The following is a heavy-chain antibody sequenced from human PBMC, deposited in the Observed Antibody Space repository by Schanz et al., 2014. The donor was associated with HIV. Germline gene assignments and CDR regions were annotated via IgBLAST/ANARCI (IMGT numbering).Heavy chain of an antibody. V-gene: IGHV1-58*02. CDR2: IVVGSGNT. CDR1: GGTFSIYA. Sequence: QLVQSGSEVKKPGASVKVSCKASGGTFSIYAISWVRQAPGQRLEWIGWIVVGSGNTNYAQKFQERVTITRDMSTSTAYMELSSLRSEDTAVYYCARDPGYGGTYWYFNLWGRGSPVTVSS. J-gene: IGHJ2*01. D-gene: IGHD2-15*01. CDR3: ARDPGYGGTYWYFNL.